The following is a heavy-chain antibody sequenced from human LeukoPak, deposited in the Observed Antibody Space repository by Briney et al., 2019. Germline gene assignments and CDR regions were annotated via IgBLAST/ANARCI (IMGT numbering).Heavy chain of an antibody. CDR1: GGTFSSYA. CDR2: IIPILGIA. J-gene: IGHJ4*02. CDR3: ARLGDYCSSTSCYITFDY. V-gene: IGHV1-69*04. Sequence: ASVKVPCKASGGTFSSYAISWVRQAPGQGLEWMGRIIPILGIANYAQKFQGRVTITADKSTSTAYMELSSLRSEDTAVYYCARLGDYCSSTSCYITFDYWGQGTLVTVSS. D-gene: IGHD2-2*02.